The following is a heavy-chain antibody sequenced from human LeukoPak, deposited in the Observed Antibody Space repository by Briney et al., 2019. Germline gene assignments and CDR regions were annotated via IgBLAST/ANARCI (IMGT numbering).Heavy chain of an antibody. CDR3: ARDHSVYYYDSSGYSFDY. J-gene: IGHJ4*02. Sequence: PSETLSLTCAVYGGSFSGYYWSWIRQPAGKGLEWIGRIYTSGSTNYNPSLKSRVTMSVDTSKNQFSLKLSSVTAADTAVYYCARDHSVYYYDSSGYSFDYWGQGTLVTVSS. D-gene: IGHD3-22*01. CDR2: IYTSGST. V-gene: IGHV4-4*07. CDR1: GGSFSGYY.